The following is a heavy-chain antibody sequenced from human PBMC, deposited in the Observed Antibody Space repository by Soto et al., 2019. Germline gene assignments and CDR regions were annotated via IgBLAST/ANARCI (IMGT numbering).Heavy chain of an antibody. CDR3: ATRQGGGSYFHFDF. D-gene: IGHD1-26*01. CDR1: GFTFSSYA. J-gene: IGHJ4*02. CDR2: IIGSGVIT. V-gene: IGHV3-23*01. Sequence: EVQLLESGGGLVQPGGSLRLSCAASGFTFSSYAMTWVRQAPGKGLEWVSTIIGSGVITYYADSVKGRFTISRDNSKNTLYRQMNTLSAEDTAVYYCATRQGGGSYFHFDFWGQGTLVTVSS.